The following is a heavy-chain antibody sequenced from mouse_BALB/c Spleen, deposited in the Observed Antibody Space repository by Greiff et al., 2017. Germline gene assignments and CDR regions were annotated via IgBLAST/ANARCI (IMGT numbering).Heavy chain of an antibody. CDR3: ARHPYGYDEKAWFAY. J-gene: IGHJ3*01. CDR1: GFTFSSYG. CDR2: ISSGGSYT. Sequence: EVNVVESGGDLVKPGGSLTLSCAASGFTFSSYGMSWVRQTPDTRLEWVATISSGGSYTYYPDSVKGRFTISRDNAKNTLYLQMSSLKSEDTAMYYCARHPYGYDEKAWFAYGGQGTLVTVSA. V-gene: IGHV5-6*01. D-gene: IGHD2-2*01.